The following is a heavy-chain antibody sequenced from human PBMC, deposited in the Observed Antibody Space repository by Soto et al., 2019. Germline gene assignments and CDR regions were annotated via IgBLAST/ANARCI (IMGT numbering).Heavy chain of an antibody. J-gene: IGHJ6*02. CDR3: ARAQQLVTPEHYYYYGMDV. CDR2: IYYSGST. V-gene: IGHV4-59*01. Sequence: SETLSLTCTVSGGSISSYYWSWIRQPPGKGLEWIGYIYYSGSTNYNPSLKSRVTISVDTSKNQFSLKLSSVTAADTAVYYCARAQQLVTPEHYYYYGMDVWGQGTTVTVSS. D-gene: IGHD6-13*01. CDR1: GGSISSYY.